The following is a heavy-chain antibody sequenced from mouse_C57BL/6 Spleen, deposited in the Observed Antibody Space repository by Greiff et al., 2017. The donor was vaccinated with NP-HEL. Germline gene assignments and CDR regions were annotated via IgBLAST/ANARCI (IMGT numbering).Heavy chain of an antibody. CDR3: ARSFPNSYYFDY. Sequence: EVKVVESGGGLVKPGGSLKLSCAASGFTFSSYAMSWVRQTPEKRLEWVATISDGGSYTYYPDNVKGRFTISRDNAKNNLYLQMSHLKSEDTAMYYCARSFPNSYYFDYWGQGTTLTVSS. V-gene: IGHV5-4*03. D-gene: IGHD4-1*02. J-gene: IGHJ2*01. CDR1: GFTFSSYA. CDR2: ISDGGSYT.